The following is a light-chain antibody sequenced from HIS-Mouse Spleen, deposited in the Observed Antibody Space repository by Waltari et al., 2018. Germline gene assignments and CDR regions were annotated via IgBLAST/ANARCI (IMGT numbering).Light chain of an antibody. J-gene: IGLJ2*01. CDR1: NIGSKS. V-gene: IGLV3-21*03. CDR3: QVWDSSSDHVV. Sequence: SYVLTPPPSVSVAPGKTPRLTRGGHNIGSKSVHCYQQKPGQAPVPAVYVDIDRPSGTPERFSGSNSGNTATLTISRVEAGDEADYYCQVWDSSSDHVVFGGGTKLTVL. CDR2: VDI.